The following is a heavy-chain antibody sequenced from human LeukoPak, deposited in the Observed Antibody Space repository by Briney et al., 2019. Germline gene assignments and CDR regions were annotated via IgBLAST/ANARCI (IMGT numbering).Heavy chain of an antibody. CDR2: IYYSGST. CDR3: ARARLGYYDSSGYWY. Sequence: SETLSLTCTVSGGSISSGGYYWSWIRQHPGKGLEWIGYIYYSGSTYYNPSLKSRVTISVDTSKNQFSVKLSSVTAADTAVYYRARARLGYYDSSGYWYWGQGTLVTVSS. D-gene: IGHD3-22*01. CDR1: GGSISSGGYY. V-gene: IGHV4-31*03. J-gene: IGHJ4*02.